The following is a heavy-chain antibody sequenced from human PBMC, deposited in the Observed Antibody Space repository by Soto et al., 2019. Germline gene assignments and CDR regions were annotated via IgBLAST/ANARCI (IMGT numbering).Heavy chain of an antibody. CDR2: IYSTGST. CDR3: AREKDYYFSALDV. V-gene: IGHV4-4*07. CDR1: GGSVSSHC. J-gene: IGHJ6*02. Sequence: PSETLSLTCTVSGGSVSSHCWTWIRQPAGKGLEWIGRIYSTGSTNYNPSLGSRVTMSVDTSKNQFSLTLSSVTAADTAVYYCAREKDYYFSALDVWGQGTTVTVSS. D-gene: IGHD1-26*01.